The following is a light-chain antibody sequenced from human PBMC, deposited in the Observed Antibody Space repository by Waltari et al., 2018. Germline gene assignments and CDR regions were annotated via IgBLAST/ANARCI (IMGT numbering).Light chain of an antibody. V-gene: IGLV2-14*03. Sequence: QSALTQPASVSGSPGQSIIISCTRTSSDVGAYNFFSWYQQHPGRAPRLMVYDVTNRPAGVSHRFFGSKSGNTASLTISGLRAEDEADYYCSSYTSAYTLVFGTGTKVTVL. CDR2: DVT. CDR3: SSYTSAYTLV. J-gene: IGLJ1*01. CDR1: SSDVGAYNF.